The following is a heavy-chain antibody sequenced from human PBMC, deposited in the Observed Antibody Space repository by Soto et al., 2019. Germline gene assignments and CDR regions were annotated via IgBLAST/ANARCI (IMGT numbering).Heavy chain of an antibody. D-gene: IGHD2-15*01. CDR1: GFTFSSYA. Sequence: GGSLRLSCAASGFTFSSYAMSWVRQAPGKGLEWVSAISGSGGSTYYADSVKGRFTISRDNSKNTLYLQMNSLRAEDTAVYYCAKTSNIYCSGGSCPYYYYMDVWGKGTTVTVSS. CDR3: AKTSNIYCSGGSCPYYYYMDV. J-gene: IGHJ6*03. V-gene: IGHV3-23*01. CDR2: ISGSGGST.